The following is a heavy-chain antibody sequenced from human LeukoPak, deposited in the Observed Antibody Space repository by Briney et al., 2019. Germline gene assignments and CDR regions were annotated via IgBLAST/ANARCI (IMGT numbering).Heavy chain of an antibody. CDR2: IWYDENTT. Sequence: GGSLRLSCAASGFTFSNYGMHWVRQAPGKGLEWVAVIWYDENTTYYTESVKGRFTISRDNPDNTLYLQMNSLKAEDTAVYFCARDPGPDYFDFWGQGALVTVSS. V-gene: IGHV3-33*01. CDR1: GFTFSNYG. CDR3: ARDPGPDYFDF. J-gene: IGHJ4*02.